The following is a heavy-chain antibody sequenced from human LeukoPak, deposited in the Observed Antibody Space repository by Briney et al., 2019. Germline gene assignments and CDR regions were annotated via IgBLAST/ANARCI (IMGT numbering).Heavy chain of an antibody. CDR1: GGSFSGYY. D-gene: IGHD7-27*01. CDR2: INHSGST. CDR3: ARTSWGIDY. J-gene: IGHJ4*02. V-gene: IGHV4-34*01. Sequence: SETLSLTCAVYGGSFSGYYWSWIRQPPGKGLEWIGEINHSGSTNYNPSLKSRVTISVDTSKNQFSLKLSSVTAANTAVYYCARTSWGIDYWGQGTLVTVSS.